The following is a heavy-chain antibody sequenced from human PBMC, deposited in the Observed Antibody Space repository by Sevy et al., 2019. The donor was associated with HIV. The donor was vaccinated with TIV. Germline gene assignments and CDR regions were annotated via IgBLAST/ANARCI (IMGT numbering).Heavy chain of an antibody. CDR3: ATDKEQLRTFPTRWFDP. CDR1: GYVFASYG. D-gene: IGHD6-13*01. V-gene: IGHV1-18*01. Sequence: ASVKVSCKAFGYVFASYGISWVRQAPGQGLEWMGWISPFSGDTKYAQKFQDRVTMTTDTSTATAYMEVRSLRSDDTAVYYCATDKEQLRTFPTRWFDPWGQGTLVTDSS. CDR2: ISPFSGDT. J-gene: IGHJ5*02.